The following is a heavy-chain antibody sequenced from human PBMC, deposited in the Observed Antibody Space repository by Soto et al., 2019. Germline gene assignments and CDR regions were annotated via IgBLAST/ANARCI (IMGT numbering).Heavy chain of an antibody. D-gene: IGHD3-22*01. CDR2: ISAYNGNT. CDR1: GYTFTSYG. J-gene: IGHJ6*02. Sequence: QVQLMQSGAEVKKPGASVKVSCKASGYTFTSYGISWVRQAPGQGLEWMGWISAYNGNTNYAQKLQGRVTMTTDTSTSTAYMELRSLRSDDTAVYYCARDGYYYDSSGPVLYYGMDVWGQGTTVTVSS. CDR3: ARDGYYYDSSGPVLYYGMDV. V-gene: IGHV1-18*01.